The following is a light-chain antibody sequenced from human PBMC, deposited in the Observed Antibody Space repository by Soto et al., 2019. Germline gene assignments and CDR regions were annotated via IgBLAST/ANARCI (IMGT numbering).Light chain of an antibody. CDR3: QQYSRSSAT. Sequence: DIQMTQSPATLSGSLGYRLTITCRASQTISSWLSWYQQKPGKAPKLLIYKASTLKSGVPSRFSGSGSGTEFTLTISSLQPDDFATYYCQQYSRSSATFGQGTKVDIK. CDR2: KAS. CDR1: QTISSW. J-gene: IGKJ1*01. V-gene: IGKV1-5*03.